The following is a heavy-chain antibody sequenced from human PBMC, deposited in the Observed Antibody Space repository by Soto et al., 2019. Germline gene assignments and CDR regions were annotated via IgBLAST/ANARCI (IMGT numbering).Heavy chain of an antibody. D-gene: IGHD1-1*01. CDR2: ISGDATNI. J-gene: IGHJ5*02. Sequence: GGSLRLSCAASGFTFSSYTMNWVRQAPGKGLEWVSSISGDATNIYYADSVKGRFTISRDTAKNSLYLQMNSLTAEDTAVYYCARDRFYTINWPGWFDPWGQGTLVTVSS. CDR3: ARDRFYTINWPGWFDP. CDR1: GFTFSSYT. V-gene: IGHV3-21*01.